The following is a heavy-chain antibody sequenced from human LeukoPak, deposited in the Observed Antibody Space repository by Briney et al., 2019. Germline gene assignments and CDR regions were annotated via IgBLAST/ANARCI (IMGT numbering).Heavy chain of an antibody. Sequence: PSETLSLTCAVYGGSFSGYYWSWIRQPPGKGLEWIGEINHSGSTNYNPSLKSRVTISVDTSKNQFSLKLSSVTAADTAVYYCARGSRMGAWGQGTLVTVSS. CDR1: GGSFSGYY. CDR3: ARGSRMGA. CDR2: INHSGST. V-gene: IGHV4-34*01. J-gene: IGHJ5*02. D-gene: IGHD2-8*01.